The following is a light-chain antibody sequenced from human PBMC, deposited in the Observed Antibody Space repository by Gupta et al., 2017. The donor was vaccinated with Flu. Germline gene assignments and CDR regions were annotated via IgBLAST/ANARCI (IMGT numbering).Light chain of an antibody. CDR1: SSNIGSNT. CDR3: AAWDDSLNGAYV. Sequence: QSVLTQPPSASGTPGQRVPISCSGSSSNIGSNTVDWYQQLPGTAPKLLIYDNNQRPSGVPDRFSGSKSGTSASLAISGLQSEDEADYYCAAWDDSLNGAYVFGTGTKVTVL. CDR2: DNN. V-gene: IGLV1-44*01. J-gene: IGLJ1*01.